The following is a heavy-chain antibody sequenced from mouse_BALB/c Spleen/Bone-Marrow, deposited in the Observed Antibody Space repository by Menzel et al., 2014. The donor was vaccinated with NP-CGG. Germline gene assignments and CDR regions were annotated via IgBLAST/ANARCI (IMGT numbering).Heavy chain of an antibody. J-gene: IGHJ2*01. D-gene: IGHD2-1*01. CDR3: TRYGNYYFDY. CDR1: GYTFTSYY. Sequence: QVQLQQSGAELVKPGASVKLSCKASGYTFTSYYMYWVKQRPGQGLEWIGEINPSNGGTNFNEKFKSKATLTVDKSSGTAYMQLSSLTSEDSAVYYCTRYGNYYFDYWGQGTTLTVSS. CDR2: INPSNGGT. V-gene: IGHV1S81*02.